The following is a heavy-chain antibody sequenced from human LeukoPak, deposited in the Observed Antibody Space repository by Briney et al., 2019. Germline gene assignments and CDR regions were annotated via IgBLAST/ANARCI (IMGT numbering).Heavy chain of an antibody. CDR1: GFTVSSNY. J-gene: IGHJ3*02. CDR3: ARVVYSGYDYDAFDI. D-gene: IGHD5-12*01. V-gene: IGHV3-53*01. Sequence: GGSLRLSCAASGFTVSSNYMSWVRQAPGKGLEWVSVIYSGGSTYYADSVKGRFTISRDNSKNTLYLQMNSLRAEDTAVYYCARVVYSGYDYDAFDIWGQGTMVTVSS. CDR2: IYSGGST.